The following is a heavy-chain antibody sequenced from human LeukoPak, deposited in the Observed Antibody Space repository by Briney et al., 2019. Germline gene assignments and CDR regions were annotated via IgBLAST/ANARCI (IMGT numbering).Heavy chain of an antibody. CDR3: GGAGA. D-gene: IGHD1-26*01. V-gene: IGHV1-24*01. CDR1: GYTLTELS. CDR2: FDPEDGET. J-gene: IGHJ4*02. Sequence: GASVKVSCKVSGYTLTELSMHWVRQAPGKGPEWMGGFDPEDGETIYAQKSQGRVTVTEDTSTDTAYMELSSLRSEDTAVYYCGGAGAWGQGTLVTVSS.